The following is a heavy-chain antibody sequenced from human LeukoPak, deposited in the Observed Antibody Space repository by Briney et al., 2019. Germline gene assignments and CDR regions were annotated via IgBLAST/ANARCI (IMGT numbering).Heavy chain of an antibody. CDR2: ISGSGGST. CDR1: GFTFSSYA. D-gene: IGHD3-22*01. CDR3: ARDSPHYYDSSGYYSYGAFDI. J-gene: IGHJ3*02. V-gene: IGHV3-23*01. Sequence: GGSLRLSCAASGFTFSSYAMSWVRQAPGKGLEWVSAISGSGGSTYYADSVKGRFTISRDNSKNTLYLQMNSLRAEDTAVYYCARDSPHYYDSSGYYSYGAFDIWGQGSMVTVSS.